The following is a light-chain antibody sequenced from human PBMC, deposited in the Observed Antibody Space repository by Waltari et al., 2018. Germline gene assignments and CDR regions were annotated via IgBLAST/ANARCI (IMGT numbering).Light chain of an antibody. CDR3: QQGYSYPIFT. CDR2: RAS. V-gene: IGKV1-17*02. Sequence: DIQMTQSPSSLSASVGDTVTITCQASQGIGNHLNWYQQKPGKAPKLLIYRASSLQSGSPSRFSGSGSGTDFTLTINNLQPEDFATYYCQQGYSYPIFTFGPGTNLDIK. J-gene: IGKJ3*01. CDR1: QGIGNH.